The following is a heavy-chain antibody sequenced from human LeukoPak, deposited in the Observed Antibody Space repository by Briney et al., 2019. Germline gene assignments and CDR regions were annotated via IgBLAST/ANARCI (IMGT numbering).Heavy chain of an antibody. Sequence: SETLSLTCTVSGGSISSYYWSWIRQPPGKGLEWIGYIYYSGSTNYNPSLKSRVTISVDTSKNQFSLKLSSVTAADTAVYYCARLGSPAPPEIPFDYWGQGTLVTVSS. D-gene: IGHD1-14*01. CDR3: ARLGSPAPPEIPFDY. CDR1: GGSISSYY. V-gene: IGHV4-59*01. CDR2: IYYSGST. J-gene: IGHJ4*02.